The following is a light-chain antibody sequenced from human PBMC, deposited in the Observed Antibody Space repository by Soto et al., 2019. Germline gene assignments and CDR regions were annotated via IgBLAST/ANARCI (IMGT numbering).Light chain of an antibody. V-gene: IGLV1-40*01. CDR2: GNI. CDR3: QSYDRSLSGYVV. J-gene: IGLJ2*01. CDR1: SSNIGAGYD. Sequence: QPVLTQPPSVSGAPGQRVTISCTGSSSNIGAGYDVHWYQQLPGTAPKLLIFGNINRRPGVPERFSATKSGTSASLAITGLQPEDEADYYCQSYDRSLSGYVVVGGGTKLTVL.